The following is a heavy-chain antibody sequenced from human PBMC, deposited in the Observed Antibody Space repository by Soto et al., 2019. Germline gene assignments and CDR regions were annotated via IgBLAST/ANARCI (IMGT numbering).Heavy chain of an antibody. V-gene: IGHV1-69*01. CDR2: IIPLFGTA. J-gene: IGHJ4*02. CDR3: VIPKGAYSSGYYYFDF. D-gene: IGHD6-19*01. Sequence: QVQLEQSGGEVKQPGSSVRVSCKTSGGTFSTYAINWVRQAPGQGLEWMGAIIPLFGTADYSQKFQGRVTITADESTSTAYMELSSLRYDATAVYFCVIPKGAYSSGYYYFDFWGQGTLVTVSS. CDR1: GGTFSTYA.